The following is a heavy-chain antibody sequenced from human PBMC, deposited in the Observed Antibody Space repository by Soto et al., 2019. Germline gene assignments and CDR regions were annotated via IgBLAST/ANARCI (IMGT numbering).Heavy chain of an antibody. CDR3: VKDPPLRGSRIAAAVTFDY. J-gene: IGHJ4*02. CDR2: ISSNGGST. Sequence: GGSLRLSCSASGFTFSSYAMHWVRQAPGKGLEYVSAISSNGGSTYYADSVKGRFTISRDNSKNTLFLQMSSLRAEDTAVYYWVKDPPLRGSRIAAAVTFDYWGQGTLVTVSS. V-gene: IGHV3-64D*08. CDR1: GFTFSSYA. D-gene: IGHD6-13*01.